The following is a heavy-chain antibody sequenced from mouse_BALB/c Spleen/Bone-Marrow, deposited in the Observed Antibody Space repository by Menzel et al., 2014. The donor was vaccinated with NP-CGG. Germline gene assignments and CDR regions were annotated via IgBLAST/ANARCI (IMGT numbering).Heavy chain of an antibody. J-gene: IGHJ3*01. D-gene: IGHD3-2*01. Sequence: QVQLKDSGAELMKPGASVKISCKATGYTFSSYWIEWVKQRPGHGLEWIGEILPGSDSTNYNENFKGKATFTADTSSNTAYMQLNSLTSEDSAVYFCARDSSDYLAWFAYWGQGTLVTVS. CDR3: ARDSSDYLAWFAY. CDR1: GYTFSSYW. V-gene: IGHV1-9*01. CDR2: ILPGSDST.